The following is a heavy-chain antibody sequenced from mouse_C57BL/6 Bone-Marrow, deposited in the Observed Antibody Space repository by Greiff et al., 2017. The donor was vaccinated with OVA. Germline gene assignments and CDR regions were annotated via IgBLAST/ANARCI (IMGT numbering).Heavy chain of an antibody. CDR1: GYAFTNYL. V-gene: IGHV1-54*01. J-gene: IGHJ4*01. CDR3: ARVPSHFSMDY. CDR2: INPGSGGS. Sequence: QVQLKQSGAELVRPGTSVKVSCTASGYAFTNYLIEWVKQRPGQGLEWIGVINPGSGGSDYNETFKGKATLTVDKSSSTADMQLSSLTSEDSAVYICARVPSHFSMDYWGQGTSVTVSS.